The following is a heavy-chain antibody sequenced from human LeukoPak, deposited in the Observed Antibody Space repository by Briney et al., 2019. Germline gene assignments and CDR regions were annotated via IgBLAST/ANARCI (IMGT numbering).Heavy chain of an antibody. V-gene: IGHV1-24*01. CDR1: GYTLTELS. CDR2: FDPEDGET. D-gene: IGHD5-12*01. J-gene: IGHJ6*03. CDR3: ATVSSGYDALSYYYYYYMDV. Sequence: GASVKVSCKVSGYTLTELSMHWVRQAPGKGLEWMGGFDPEDGETIYAQKFQGRVTMTEDTSTDTAYMELSSLRSEDTAVYYCATVSSGYDALSYYYYYYMDVWGKGTTVTVSS.